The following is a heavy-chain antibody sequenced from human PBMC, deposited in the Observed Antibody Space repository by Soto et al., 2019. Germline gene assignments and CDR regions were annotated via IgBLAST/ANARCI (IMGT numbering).Heavy chain of an antibody. D-gene: IGHD6-19*01. CDR2: INAGNGNT. J-gene: IGHJ4*02. Sequence: QVQLVQSGAEVKKPGASVKVSCKASGYTFTSYAMHWVRQAPGQRLEWMGWINAGNGNTKYSQKFQGIVTITRDTAASTAYMELRSLRYEDTAVYYCLLAVAAWGGQGTLVPVSS. V-gene: IGHV1-3*01. CDR1: GYTFTSYA. CDR3: LLAVAAW.